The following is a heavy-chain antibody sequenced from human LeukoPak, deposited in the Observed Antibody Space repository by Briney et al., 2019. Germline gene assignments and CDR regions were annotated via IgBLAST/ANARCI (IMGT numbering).Heavy chain of an antibody. J-gene: IGHJ4*02. CDR1: GFTFSSYA. Sequence: PGGSLRLSCAASGFTFSSYAMSWVRQAPGKGLEWVSAISGSGGSTNYADSVKGRFTISSDNSKNTLYLQMNSLRAEDTAVYYCAKDPGVVPAASYFDYWGQGTLVTVSS. CDR2: ISGSGGST. V-gene: IGHV3-23*01. D-gene: IGHD2-2*01. CDR3: AKDPGVVPAASYFDY.